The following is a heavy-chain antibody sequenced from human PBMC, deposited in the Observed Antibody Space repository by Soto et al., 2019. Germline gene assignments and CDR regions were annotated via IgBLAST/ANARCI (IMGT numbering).Heavy chain of an antibody. CDR3: ARDNNWQWLVAGNYYYYYGMDV. CDR2: ISSSSSYI. D-gene: IGHD6-19*01. V-gene: IGHV3-21*01. J-gene: IGHJ6*02. CDR1: GFTFSSYS. Sequence: VGSLRLSCAASGFTFSSYSMNWVRQAPGKGLEWVSSISSSSSYIYYADSVKGRFTISRDNAKNSLYLQMNSLRAEDTAVYYCARDNNWQWLVAGNYYYYYGMDVWGQGTMVTVSS.